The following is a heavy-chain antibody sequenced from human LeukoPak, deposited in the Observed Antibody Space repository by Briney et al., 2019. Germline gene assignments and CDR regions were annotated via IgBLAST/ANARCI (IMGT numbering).Heavy chain of an antibody. V-gene: IGHV3-73*01. J-gene: IGHJ3*02. CDR2: IRGKPNSYAT. Sequence: GGSLRLSCAASGFIFSGSAIHWVRQTSGKGLEWVGRIRGKPNSYATAYAASVKGRFTISRDDSKNTAYLQMNSLKSEDSAVFYCCRFDGAFDIWGQGTMVTVSS. D-gene: IGHD3-9*01. CDR1: GFIFSGSA. CDR3: CRFDGAFDI.